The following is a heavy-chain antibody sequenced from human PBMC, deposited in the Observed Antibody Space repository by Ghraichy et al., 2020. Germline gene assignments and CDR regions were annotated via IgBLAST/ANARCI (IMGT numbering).Heavy chain of an antibody. V-gene: IGHV3-20*04. J-gene: IGHJ4*02. CDR1: GFIFDDYG. CDR2: INWNGGST. CDR3: AGGDRNGWYFDF. D-gene: IGHD6-19*01. Sequence: GGSLRLSCAASGFIFDDYGMSWVRQAPGKGLEWVSGINWNGGSTGYADSVKGRFTISRDNAKNSLYLQMNSLRAEDTALYYCAGGDRNGWYFDFWGQGTLVTVSS.